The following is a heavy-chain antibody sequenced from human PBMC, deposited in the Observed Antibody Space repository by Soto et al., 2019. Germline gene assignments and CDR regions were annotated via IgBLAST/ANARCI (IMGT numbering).Heavy chain of an antibody. Sequence: QLQLQESGPGLVKPSVTLSHTCAVSGGSISSSSYYWGWIRQPPGKGLEWIGSIYYSGSTYYNPSLKSPVTISAETSKSQFSVELGYVSAAETAVYYFARYYDFGDYYFDYWGQGTLVTVSS. V-gene: IGHV4-39*01. D-gene: IGHD4-17*01. CDR1: GGSISSSSYY. CDR2: IYYSGST. CDR3: ARYYDFGDYYFDY. J-gene: IGHJ4*02.